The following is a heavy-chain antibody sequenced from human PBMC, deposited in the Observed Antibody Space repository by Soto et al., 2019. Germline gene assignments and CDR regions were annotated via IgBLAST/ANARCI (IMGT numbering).Heavy chain of an antibody. CDR2: IYYSGST. CDR3: ARVPLGNSRSWWFDP. J-gene: IGHJ5*02. CDR1: GGSISSGDYY. V-gene: IGHV4-30-4*01. Sequence: SETLSLTCTVSGGSISSGDYYWSWIRQPPGKGLEWIGYIYYSGSTYYNPSLKSRVTISVDTSKNQFSLKLSSVTAADTAVYYCARVPLGNSRSWWFDPWGQGTLVTVSS. D-gene: IGHD4-4*01.